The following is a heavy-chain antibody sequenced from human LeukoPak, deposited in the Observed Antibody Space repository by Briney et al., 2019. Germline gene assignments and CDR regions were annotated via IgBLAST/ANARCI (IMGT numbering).Heavy chain of an antibody. V-gene: IGHV4-4*02. CDR3: AGGSTLDRGLVYY. CDR1: GDSLRTTTC. D-gene: IGHD3-10*01. CDR2: LYHSGTI. Sequence: PSETLSLTCTVSGDSLRTTTCWNWIRQPPGKGLERIGGLYHSGTIYYNPSLKSRVTISADKSKNHFSLKLTSVTAEDTAVYYCAGGSTLDRGLVYYWGQRTLVTVSS. J-gene: IGHJ4*02.